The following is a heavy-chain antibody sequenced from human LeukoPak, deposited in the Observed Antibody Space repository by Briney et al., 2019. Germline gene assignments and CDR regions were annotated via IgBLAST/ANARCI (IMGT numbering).Heavy chain of an antibody. V-gene: IGHV3-21*01. D-gene: IGHD4-23*01. J-gene: IGHJ6*03. Sequence: PGGSLRLSCAASGFTFSSYSMNWVRQAPGKGLEWVSSISSSSSYIYYADSVKGRFTISRDNAKNSLYLQMNSLRAEDTAVYYCARGGGDTVVNRYYYYYYYMDVWGKGTTVTVSS. CDR3: ARGGGDTVVNRYYYYYYYMDV. CDR2: ISSSSSYI. CDR1: GFTFSSYS.